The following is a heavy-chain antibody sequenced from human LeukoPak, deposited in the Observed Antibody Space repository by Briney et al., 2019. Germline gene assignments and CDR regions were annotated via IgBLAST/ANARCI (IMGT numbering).Heavy chain of an antibody. CDR1: GYTFTGYY. CDR2: INPNSGGT. J-gene: IGHJ4*02. Sequence: ASVKVSCKASGYTFTGYYMHWVRQAPGQGLVWMGWINPNSGGTNYAQKFQGRVTMTRDTSISTAYMELSRLRSDDTAVYYCARDHGYGGNGFDYWGQGTLVTVSS. CDR3: ARDHGYGGNGFDY. D-gene: IGHD4-23*01. V-gene: IGHV1-2*02.